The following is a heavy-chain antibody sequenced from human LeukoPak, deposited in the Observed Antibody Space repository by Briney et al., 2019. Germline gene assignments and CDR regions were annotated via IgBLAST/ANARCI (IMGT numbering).Heavy chain of an antibody. CDR3: AKEVLRFLEWLPTPLDAFDI. D-gene: IGHD3-3*01. J-gene: IGHJ3*02. CDR1: GFTFSSYG. CDR2: ISYDGSNK. Sequence: PGRSLRLSCAASGFTFSSYGMHWVRQAPGKGLEWVAVISYDGSNKHYADSVKGRFTISRDNSKNTLYLQMNSLRAEDTAVYYCAKEVLRFLEWLPTPLDAFDIWGQGTMVTVSS. V-gene: IGHV3-30*18.